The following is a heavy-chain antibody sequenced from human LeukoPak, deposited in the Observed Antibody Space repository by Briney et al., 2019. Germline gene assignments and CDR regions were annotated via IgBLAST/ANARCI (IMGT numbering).Heavy chain of an antibody. CDR2: IYYSGST. J-gene: IGHJ6*02. D-gene: IGHD6-13*01. CDR3: ARDSRAAATYYYYYGMDV. CDR1: GGSISSYY. V-gene: IGHV4-59*12. Sequence: SETLSLTCTVSGGSISSYYWSWIRQPPGKGLEWIGYIYYSGSTNYNPSLKSRVTISVDTSKNQFSLKLSSVTAADTAVYYCARDSRAAATYYYYYGMDVWGQGTTVTVSS.